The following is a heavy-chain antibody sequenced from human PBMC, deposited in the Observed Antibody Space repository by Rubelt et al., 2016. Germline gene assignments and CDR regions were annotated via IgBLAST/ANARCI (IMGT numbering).Heavy chain of an antibody. V-gene: IGHV4-59*08. J-gene: IGHJ6*02. CDR3: ARHSNEYRFGKDV. Sequence: QVQLQESGPGLVKPSETLSLTCTVSGGSISSYYWNWIRQSPGKGLEWIGYIYYRGSTNYSPSLKGRVPITVDTSKNQFSRKLNSGTAADTAVYYCARHSNEYRFGKDVWGQGTTVTVSS. CDR2: IYYRGST. CDR1: GGSISSYY. D-gene: IGHD2-2*02.